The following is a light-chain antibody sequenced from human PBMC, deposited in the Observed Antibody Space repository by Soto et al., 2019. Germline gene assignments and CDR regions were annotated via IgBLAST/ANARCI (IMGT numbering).Light chain of an antibody. CDR3: SSYTSSATLI. CDR2: EVS. CDR1: SSDVGGYNY. Sequence: QSVLTQPASVSGSPGQSITISCTGTSSDVGGYNYVSWYKQHPGKAPKLIIYEVSYRPSGISNRFSGSQSGNTASLTISGLQAEDEADNYCSSYTSSATLIFGGGTKVTVL. J-gene: IGLJ2*01. V-gene: IGLV2-14*01.